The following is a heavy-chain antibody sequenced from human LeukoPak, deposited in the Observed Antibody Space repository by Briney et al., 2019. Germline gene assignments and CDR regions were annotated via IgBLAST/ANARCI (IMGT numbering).Heavy chain of an antibody. CDR2: IESNGNT. V-gene: IGHV4-4*07. J-gene: IGHJ4*02. Sequence: SETLSLTCTVSGGSMSSCYWSCIRQPAGKGVEWIGRIESNGNTNYNPSLKTRVTMSLDTSKNQFSLKLSSVTAADTAVYYCARGPYRSSSGGFDYWGQGTLVTVSS. CDR1: GGSMSSCY. D-gene: IGHD6-6*01. CDR3: ARGPYRSSSGGFDY.